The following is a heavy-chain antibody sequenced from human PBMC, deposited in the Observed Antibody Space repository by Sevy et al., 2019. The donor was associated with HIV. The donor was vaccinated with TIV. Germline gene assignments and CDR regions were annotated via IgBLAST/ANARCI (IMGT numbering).Heavy chain of an antibody. CDR3: ARQRGVVLVPAAPVDY. Sequence: GGSLRLSCAASGFTFDDYAMHWVRQAPGKGLEWVSGISWNSGTIGYADSLKGRFTISRDNAKNSLYLQMNSLRAEDTALYYCARQRGVVLVPAAPVDYWGQGTLVTVSS. V-gene: IGHV3-9*01. CDR2: ISWNSGTI. J-gene: IGHJ4*02. CDR1: GFTFDDYA. D-gene: IGHD2-2*01.